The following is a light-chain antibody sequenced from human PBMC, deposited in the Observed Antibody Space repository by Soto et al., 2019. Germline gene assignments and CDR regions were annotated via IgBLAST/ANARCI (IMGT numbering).Light chain of an antibody. CDR2: GAS. J-gene: IGKJ1*01. Sequence: EIVLTQSPGTLSLSPGERATLSCRASQRVTSNYLARYQQRPGQAPRLLIFGASIRDTGLPDRFSGSGSGTDFTLTISRLEPEDFAVYYCQQYGSSPGTFGQGTKVDIK. V-gene: IGKV3-20*01. CDR3: QQYGSSPGT. CDR1: QRVTSNY.